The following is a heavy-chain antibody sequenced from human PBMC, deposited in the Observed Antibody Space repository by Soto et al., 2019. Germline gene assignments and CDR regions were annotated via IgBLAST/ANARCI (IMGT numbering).Heavy chain of an antibody. Sequence: VSLRLSCAASGFTFSSYAMSWVRQAPGKGLEWVSAISGSGGSTYYADSVKGRFTISRDNSKNTLYLQMNSLRAEDTAVYYCARGIAAAGLWYWGQGTLVTVSS. V-gene: IGHV3-23*01. CDR1: GFTFSSYA. CDR2: ISGSGGST. J-gene: IGHJ4*02. D-gene: IGHD6-13*01. CDR3: ARGIAAAGLWY.